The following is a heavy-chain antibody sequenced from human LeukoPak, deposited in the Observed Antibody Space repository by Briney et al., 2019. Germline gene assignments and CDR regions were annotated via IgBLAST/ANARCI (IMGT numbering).Heavy chain of an antibody. Sequence: SETLSLTCTVSGGXISSSSYYWGWIRQPPGKGLEWIGSIYYSGSTYYNPSLKSRVTISVDTSKNQFSLKLSSVTAADTAVYYCARRSSGATRYYFDYWGQGTLVTVSS. V-gene: IGHV4-39*01. D-gene: IGHD1-26*01. CDR1: GGXISSSSYY. CDR2: IYYSGST. J-gene: IGHJ4*02. CDR3: ARRSSGATRYYFDY.